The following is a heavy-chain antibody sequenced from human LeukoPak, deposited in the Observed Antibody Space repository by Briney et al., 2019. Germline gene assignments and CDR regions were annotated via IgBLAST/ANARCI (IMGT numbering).Heavy chain of an antibody. CDR1: GFTFSSYG. D-gene: IGHD5-12*01. V-gene: IGHV3-30*18. CDR2: ISYDGSK. CDR3: AKDTVKVTTIRRVPHYMDV. Sequence: GRSLRLSCAASGFTFSSYGMHWVRQAPGKGLEWVAVISYDGSKDYADSVKGRFTISRDNSKNTLYLQMNSLRTEDTAVYYCAKDTVKVTTIRRVPHYMDVWGKGTTVTISS. J-gene: IGHJ6*03.